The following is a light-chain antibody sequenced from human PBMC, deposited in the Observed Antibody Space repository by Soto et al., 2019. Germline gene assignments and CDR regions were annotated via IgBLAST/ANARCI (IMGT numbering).Light chain of an antibody. CDR3: QQYGGSPRT. J-gene: IGKJ1*01. CDR1: QTVSSSF. CDR2: AAS. V-gene: IGKV3-20*01. Sequence: IGLTQSTGNLSLSPGERATLSCRASQTVSSSFLAWYQQTPGQAPRLLIYAASTRATGIPARFSGSGSGTDFTLTISKLEPEDFAVYHCQQYGGSPRTFGQGTKVDI.